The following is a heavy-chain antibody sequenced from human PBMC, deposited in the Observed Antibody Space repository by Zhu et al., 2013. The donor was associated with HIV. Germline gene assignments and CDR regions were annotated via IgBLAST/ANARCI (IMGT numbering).Heavy chain of an antibody. V-gene: IGHV3-48*03. Sequence: EVQLVESGGGLVQPGGSLRLSCAASGFTFSSYEMNWVRQAPGKGLEWVSYISSSGSTIYYADSVKGRFTISRDNAKNSLYLQMNSLRAEDTAVYYCARDLKSSSWWLGYDYYYGMDVWGQGTTVTVSS. CDR3: ARDLKSSSWWLGYDYYYGMDV. CDR1: GFTFSSYE. D-gene: IGHD6-13*01. J-gene: IGHJ6*02. CDR2: ISSSGSTI.